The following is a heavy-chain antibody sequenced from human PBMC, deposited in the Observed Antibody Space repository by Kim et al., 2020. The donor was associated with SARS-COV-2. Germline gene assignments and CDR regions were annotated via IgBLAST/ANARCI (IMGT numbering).Heavy chain of an antibody. CDR3: AREDYDILTGYLLLDY. Sequence: SETLSLTCAVYGGSFSGYYWSWIRQPPGKGLEWIGEINHSGSTNYNPSLKSRVTISVDTSKNQFSLKLSSVTAADTAVYYCAREDYDILTGYLLLDYWG. J-gene: IGHJ4*01. D-gene: IGHD3-9*01. CDR2: INHSGST. CDR1: GGSFSGYY. V-gene: IGHV4-34*01.